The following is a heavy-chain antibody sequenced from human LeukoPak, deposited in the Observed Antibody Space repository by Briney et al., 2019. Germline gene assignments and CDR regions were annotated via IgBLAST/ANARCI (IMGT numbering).Heavy chain of an antibody. CDR1: GFTFSNHN. J-gene: IGHJ4*02. CDR2: ISSSITYI. Sequence: GGSLRLSCAASGFTFSNHNMNWVRQAPGKGLEWVSSISSSITYIYYADSVKGRFTISRDNAKNSLYLQMNSLRAEDTAVYYCARARYCSGGSCYLFDYWGQGSLVTVSS. D-gene: IGHD2-15*01. V-gene: IGHV3-21*01. CDR3: ARARYCSGGSCYLFDY.